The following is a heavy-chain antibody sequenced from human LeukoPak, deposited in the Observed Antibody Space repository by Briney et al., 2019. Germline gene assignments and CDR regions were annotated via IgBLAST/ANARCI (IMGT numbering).Heavy chain of an antibody. CDR3: ARDKIVGATNLDY. V-gene: IGHV3-7*01. CDR2: IKQDGSEK. Sequence: GGSLRLSCAASGFTFSSYWMSWVRQAPGKGLERVANIKQDGSEKYYVDSVEGRFTISRDNAKNSLYLQMNSLRAEDTAVYYCARDKIVGATNLDYWGQGTLVTVSS. CDR1: GFTFSSYW. D-gene: IGHD1-26*01. J-gene: IGHJ4*02.